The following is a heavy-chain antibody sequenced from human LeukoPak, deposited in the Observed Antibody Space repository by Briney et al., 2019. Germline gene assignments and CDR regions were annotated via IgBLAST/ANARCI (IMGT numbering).Heavy chain of an antibody. CDR2: ISPSGGST. D-gene: IGHD6-6*01. V-gene: IGHV1-46*01. CDR3: ARMPPLIAARRGDYYYMDV. CDR1: GYTFTSNY. J-gene: IGHJ6*03. Sequence: ASVKVSCKAFGYTFTSNYMHWVRQAPGQGPEWMGVISPSGGSTTYAQKFQGRVTLTRDMSTSTDYLELSSLRSEDTAVYYCARMPPLIAARRGDYYYMDVWGKGTTVTVSS.